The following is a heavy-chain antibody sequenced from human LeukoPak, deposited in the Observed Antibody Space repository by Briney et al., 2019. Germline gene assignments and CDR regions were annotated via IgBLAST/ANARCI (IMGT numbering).Heavy chain of an antibody. D-gene: IGHD3-22*01. J-gene: IGHJ4*02. CDR1: GGSISSYY. CDR3: ARDLYYYDSSGYYLFDY. V-gene: IGHV4-4*07. CDR2: IYTSGST. Sequence: SETLSLTCTVSGGSISSYYWSWIRQPAGKGLEWIGRIYTSGSTNYNPSLKSRVTMSVDTSKNQFSLKLSSVTAADTAVYYCARDLYYYDSSGYYLFDYWGQGTLVTVSS.